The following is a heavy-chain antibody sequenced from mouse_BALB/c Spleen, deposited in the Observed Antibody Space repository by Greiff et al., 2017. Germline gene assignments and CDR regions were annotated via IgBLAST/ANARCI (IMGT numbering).Heavy chain of an antibody. CDR1: GYTFTDYN. J-gene: IGHJ4*01. D-gene: IGHD2-2*01. CDR3: ARGGYDEGAYAMDY. Sequence: VQLQQSGPELVKPGASVKISCKASGYTFTDYNMHWVKQSHGKSLEWIGYIYPYNGGTGYNQKFKSKATLTVDNSSSTAYMELRSLTSEDSAVYYCARGGYDEGAYAMDYWGQGTSVTVSS. CDR2: IYPYNGGT. V-gene: IGHV1S29*02.